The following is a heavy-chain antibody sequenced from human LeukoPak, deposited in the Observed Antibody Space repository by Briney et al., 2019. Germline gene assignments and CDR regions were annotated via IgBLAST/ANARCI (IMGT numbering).Heavy chain of an antibody. CDR2: IFSGGST. Sequence: QPGGALRLSCAASGVSVSGNYMSWVRQAPGKGLEWVSDIFSGGSTYYADSVKDRFTISRDNSKNTLYLQMNSLRAEDPAVYYCAREIYGSGTYPYYYYGMDVWGQGTTVTVSS. V-gene: IGHV3-66*01. D-gene: IGHD3-10*01. CDR1: GVSVSGNY. CDR3: AREIYGSGTYPYYYYGMDV. J-gene: IGHJ6*02.